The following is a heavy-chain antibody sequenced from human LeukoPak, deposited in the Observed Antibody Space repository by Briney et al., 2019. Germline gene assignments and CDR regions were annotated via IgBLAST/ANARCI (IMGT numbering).Heavy chain of an antibody. CDR3: AKVRVPGEMATVFLDC. V-gene: IGHV3-23*01. CDR1: GFTFSSYA. D-gene: IGHD5-24*01. CDR2: ISGSGGST. J-gene: IGHJ4*02. Sequence: GGSLRLSCAASGFTFSSYAMSWVRQTPGKGLEWVSDISGSGGSTYYADSVKGRFTVSRDNPKNTLYLQMNSLRAEDTAVYYCAKVRVPGEMATVFLDCWGQGTLVTVSS.